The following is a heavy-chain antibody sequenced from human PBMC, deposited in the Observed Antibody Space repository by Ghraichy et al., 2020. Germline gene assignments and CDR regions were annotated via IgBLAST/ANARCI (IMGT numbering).Heavy chain of an antibody. CDR1: GGSISSYY. V-gene: IGHV4-59*01. D-gene: IGHD4-17*01. CDR3: ARDLDYGDYAVLDP. Sequence: SQTLSLTCTVSGGSISSYYWSWIRQPPGKGLEWNGYIYYSGSTNYNPSLKRRVTISVDTSKNQFSLKLSSVTAADTAVYYCARDLDYGDYAVLDPWGQGTLVTVSS. CDR2: IYYSGST. J-gene: IGHJ5*02.